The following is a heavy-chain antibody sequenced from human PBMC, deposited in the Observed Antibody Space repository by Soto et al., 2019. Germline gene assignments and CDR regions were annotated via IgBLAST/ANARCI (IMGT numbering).Heavy chain of an antibody. D-gene: IGHD3-10*01. CDR3: ERGEGGTMVRGVIVGMDV. V-gene: IGHV4-34*01. CDR2: INHSGST. CDR1: GGSVSGYE. Sequence: XTLSLASADYGGSVSGYEWGWIRQPPGKGLEWIGEINHSGSTNYNPSLKSRVTISVDTSKNQFSLKLSSVTAEDTAVYYCERGEGGTMVRGVIVGMDVWGQGTTGTVS. J-gene: IGHJ6*02.